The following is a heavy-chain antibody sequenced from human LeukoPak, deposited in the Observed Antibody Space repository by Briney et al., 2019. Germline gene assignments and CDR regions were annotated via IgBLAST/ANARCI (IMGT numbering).Heavy chain of an antibody. Sequence: GGSLRLSCAASGFNFSSYSMNWVRQAPGKGLEWVSSISSSGSSIYYADSVKGRFTISRDNAKNSLYLQMSSLRAEDTAVYYCARSVFAGYGSGTHYDYWGQGTLVTVSS. D-gene: IGHD3-10*01. V-gene: IGHV3-21*01. CDR2: ISSSGSSI. CDR3: ARSVFAGYGSGTHYDY. J-gene: IGHJ4*02. CDR1: GFNFSSYS.